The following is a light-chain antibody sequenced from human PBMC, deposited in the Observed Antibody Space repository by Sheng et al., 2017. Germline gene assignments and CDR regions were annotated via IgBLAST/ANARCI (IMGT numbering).Light chain of an antibody. J-gene: IGKJ1*01. V-gene: IGKV1-5*03. CDR2: KAS. Sequence: DIQMTQSPSTLSASVGDRVTITCRASQSISTWLAWYQQKPGNAPKLLIYKASNLQNGVPSRFSGGGSGTEFSLIINGLQPEDAATYYCQQYDTYPWTFGQGTRVEIK. CDR1: QSISTW. CDR3: QQYDTYPWT.